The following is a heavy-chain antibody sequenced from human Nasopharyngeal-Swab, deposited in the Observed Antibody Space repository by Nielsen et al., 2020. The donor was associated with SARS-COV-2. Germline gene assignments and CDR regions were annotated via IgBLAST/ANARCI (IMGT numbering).Heavy chain of an antibody. CDR1: GFTFSSYA. V-gene: IGHV3-64D*08. D-gene: IGHD3-22*01. Sequence: GESLKISCAASGFTFSSYAMHWVRQAPGKGLEYVSAISSNGGSTYYADSVKGRFTISRDNSKNTLYLQMSSLRAEDTAVYYCVKDRLKGYYYDMWGQGTLVTVSS. CDR2: ISSNGGST. CDR3: VKDRLKGYYYDM. J-gene: IGHJ4*02.